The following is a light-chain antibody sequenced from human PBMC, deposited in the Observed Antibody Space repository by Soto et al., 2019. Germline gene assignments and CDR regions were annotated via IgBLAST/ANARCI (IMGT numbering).Light chain of an antibody. CDR3: QQYGSSPLT. J-gene: IGKJ4*01. V-gene: IGKV3-20*01. CDR1: QSVTSIY. Sequence: ESVLTQSAGTLSLSPGERVTLSCSASQSVTSIYLAWYQQKPGQAPRLLIYGASTRATGIPDRFSGSGSGTDFTLTISRLEPEDFAVYYCQQYGSSPLTLGGGTKVDIK. CDR2: GAS.